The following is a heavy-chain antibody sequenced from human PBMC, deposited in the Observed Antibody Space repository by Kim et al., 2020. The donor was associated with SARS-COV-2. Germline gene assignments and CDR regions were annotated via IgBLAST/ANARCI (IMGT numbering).Heavy chain of an antibody. Sequence: GGSLRLSCAASGFTFSNAWMSWVRQAPGKGLEWVGRIKSKTDGGTTDYAAPVKGRFTISRDDSKNTLYLQMNSLKTEDTAVYYCTTGGSSGGPYYYYGMDVWGQGTTVTVSS. CDR1: GFTFSNAW. D-gene: IGHD1-26*01. J-gene: IGHJ6*02. CDR2: IKSKTDGGTT. V-gene: IGHV3-15*01. CDR3: TTGGSSGGPYYYYGMDV.